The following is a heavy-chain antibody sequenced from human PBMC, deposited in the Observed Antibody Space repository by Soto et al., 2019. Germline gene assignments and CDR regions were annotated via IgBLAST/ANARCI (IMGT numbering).Heavy chain of an antibody. D-gene: IGHD2-8*02. CDR1: GLIFSSYA. J-gene: IGHJ6*02. CDR3: VRGAKSGLSTGKGYYFPGMDV. CDR2: ILPIFGTT. Sequence: QVQLVQSGAEVKKPGSSVKVSCKASGLIFSSYAISWVRQAPGQGLEWVGGILPIFGTTNYAQRFKGRFTMTADTPTASTYVDLSSLLSADTAGSFCVRGAKSGLSTGKGYYFPGMDVLGQEPTVSVSS. V-gene: IGHV1-69*06.